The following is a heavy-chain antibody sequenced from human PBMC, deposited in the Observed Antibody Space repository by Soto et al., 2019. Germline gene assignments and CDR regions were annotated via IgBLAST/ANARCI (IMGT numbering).Heavy chain of an antibody. CDR3: ASAAMFRNWFDP. Sequence: SETLSLTCTVSGGSISSGGYYWSWIRQHPGKGLEWIGYIYYSGSTYYNPSLKSRVTISVDTSKNQFSLKLSSVTAADTAVYYCASAAMFRNWFDPWGQGTLVTVSS. D-gene: IGHD2-2*01. J-gene: IGHJ5*02. CDR2: IYYSGST. V-gene: IGHV4-31*03. CDR1: GGSISSGGYY.